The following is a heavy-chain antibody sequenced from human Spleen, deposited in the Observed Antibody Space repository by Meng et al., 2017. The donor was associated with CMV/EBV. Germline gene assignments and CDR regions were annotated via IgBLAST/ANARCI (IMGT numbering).Heavy chain of an antibody. Sequence: SETLSLTCTVSGGSISSYYWSWIRQPPGKGLEWIGEINHSGSTNYNPSLKSRVTISVDTSKNQFSLKLSSVTAADTAVYYCARGVYNWNYYNWFDPWGQGTLVTVSS. D-gene: IGHD1-7*01. CDR3: ARGVYNWNYYNWFDP. J-gene: IGHJ5*02. CDR2: INHSGST. CDR1: GGSISSYY. V-gene: IGHV4-34*01.